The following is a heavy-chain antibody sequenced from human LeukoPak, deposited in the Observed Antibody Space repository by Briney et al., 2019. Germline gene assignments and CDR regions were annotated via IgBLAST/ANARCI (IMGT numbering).Heavy chain of an antibody. CDR2: IRSTGTPM. CDR1: GFAFKNFE. V-gene: IGHV3-48*03. D-gene: IGHD3-22*01. Sequence: GGSLRLSCAASGFAFKNFEMNWVRQPPGKGLEWVSSIRSTGTPMYYADSVKGRFTISRDNAKNSLYLQMNSLRAEDSAVYHCAILDSSGRPYFYYYGMDVWGQGTTVTVSS. J-gene: IGHJ6*02. CDR3: AILDSSGRPYFYYYGMDV.